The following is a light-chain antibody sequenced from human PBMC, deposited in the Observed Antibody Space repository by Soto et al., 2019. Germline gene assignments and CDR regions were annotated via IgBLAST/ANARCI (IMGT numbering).Light chain of an antibody. CDR1: QSVSSTF. CDR3: QQYASSVT. V-gene: IGKV3-20*01. CDR2: GAS. J-gene: IGKJ1*01. Sequence: EIVLTQSPGSLSLSPGERATLSCRASQSVSSTFFAWYQLTPGQAPRLLIYGASNRATGIPDRFSGSGSGTDFTPTISRLEPADFAVYYCQQYASSVTFGQGTKVEMK.